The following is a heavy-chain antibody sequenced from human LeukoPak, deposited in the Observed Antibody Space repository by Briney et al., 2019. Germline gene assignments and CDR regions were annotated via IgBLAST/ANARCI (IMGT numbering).Heavy chain of an antibody. CDR2: IYYSGST. CDR3: ARDPGNWFEP. V-gene: IGHV4-39*07. Sequence: PSETLSLTCTVSGGSISSSSYYWGWIRQPPGKGLEWIGSIYYSGSTYYNPSLKSRVTISVDTSKNQFSLKLSSVTAADTAVYYCARDPGNWFEPWGQGTLVTVSS. J-gene: IGHJ5*02. CDR1: GGSISSSSYY.